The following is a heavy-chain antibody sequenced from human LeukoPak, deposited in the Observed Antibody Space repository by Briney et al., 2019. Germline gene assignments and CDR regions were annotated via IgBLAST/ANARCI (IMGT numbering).Heavy chain of an antibody. D-gene: IGHD1-1*01. CDR3: ARGPPRTGRERYFDY. V-gene: IGHV4-59*01. Sequence: KASETLSLTCTVSGGSISDYYWNWIWQPPGKGLEWIGYIYYRGTTNYNPSLNSRVTISLDSSKNQFSPKLSSVTAADTAVYYCARGPPRTGRERYFDYWGQGTLVSVSS. CDR2: IYYRGTT. CDR1: GGSISDYY. J-gene: IGHJ4*02.